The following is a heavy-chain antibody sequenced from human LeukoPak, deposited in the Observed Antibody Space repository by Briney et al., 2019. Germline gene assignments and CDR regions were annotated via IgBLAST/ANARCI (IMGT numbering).Heavy chain of an antibody. V-gene: IGHV3-74*01. J-gene: IGHJ4*02. CDR1: GFIFSRYW. CDR2: INSDGTST. D-gene: IGHD2-15*01. Sequence: GGSLRLSCAASGFIFSRYWVHWVRQAPGKGLVWVSRINSDGTSTSYADSVKGRFTISRDNPENTLYLQMNSLRVEDTAEYFCAKVYCSPSNCQLVDYWGQGALVTVSS. CDR3: AKVYCSPSNCQLVDY.